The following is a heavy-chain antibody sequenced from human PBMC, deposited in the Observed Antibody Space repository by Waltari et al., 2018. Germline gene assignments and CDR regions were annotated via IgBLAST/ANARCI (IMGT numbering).Heavy chain of an antibody. V-gene: IGHV4-39*01. CDR1: Y. D-gene: IGHD5-12*01. Sequence: YWGCIRQPPGQGLEWIGTLSYSGTTYISPSLKSRVTLSRDTSRNQLSLELGSVTATDTAMYYCATYIGASVGTAAFDVWGQGTMVNVSS. J-gene: IGHJ3*01. CDR2: LSYSGTT. CDR3: ATYIGASVGTAAFDV.